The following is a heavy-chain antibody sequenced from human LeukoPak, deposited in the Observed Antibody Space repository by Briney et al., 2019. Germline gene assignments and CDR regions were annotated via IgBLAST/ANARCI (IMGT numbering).Heavy chain of an antibody. Sequence: GGSLRLSCAASGFTFSSYWMSWVRQAPGKGLEWVANIKQDGSEKYCVDSVKGRFTISRDNAKNSLYLQMNSLRAEDTAVYYCAKEGASSGSYYNPFYYYYMDVWGKGTTVTVSS. V-gene: IGHV3-7*01. D-gene: IGHD3-10*01. J-gene: IGHJ6*03. CDR3: AKEGASSGSYYNPFYYYYMDV. CDR1: GFTFSSYW. CDR2: IKQDGSEK.